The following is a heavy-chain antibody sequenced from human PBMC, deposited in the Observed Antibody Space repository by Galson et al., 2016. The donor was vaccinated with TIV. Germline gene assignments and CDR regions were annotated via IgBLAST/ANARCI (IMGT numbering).Heavy chain of an antibody. J-gene: IGHJ6*02. Sequence: YYGDSVKGRFTVSRDLSLNTLYLQIDSLRPEDTARYFCVRGGARGYYYYGLDVWGQGTTVTVSS. D-gene: IGHD3-16*01. V-gene: IGHV3-30*03. CDR3: VRGGARGYYYYGLDV.